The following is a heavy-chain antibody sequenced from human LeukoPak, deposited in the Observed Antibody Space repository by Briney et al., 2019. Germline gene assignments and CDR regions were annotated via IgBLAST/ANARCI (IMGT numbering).Heavy chain of an antibody. CDR1: GFTFSTYG. Sequence: GSLRLSCAASGFTFSTYGMNWVRQAPGKGLEWIGEINHSGSANYNPSLKSRVTISVDTSKNQFSLKLSSVTAADTAVYYCARHRGSAVTGTVVVGATKGPNYWGQGTLVTVSS. J-gene: IGHJ4*02. CDR3: ARHRGSAVTGTVVVGATKGPNY. CDR2: INHSGSA. D-gene: IGHD1-26*01. V-gene: IGHV4-34*01.